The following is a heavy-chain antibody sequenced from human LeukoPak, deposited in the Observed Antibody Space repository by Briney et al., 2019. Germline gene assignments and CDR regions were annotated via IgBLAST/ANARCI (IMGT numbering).Heavy chain of an antibody. CDR1: GYSFTDYY. Sequence: GASVKVSCKTSGYSFTDYYMHWVRQAPGQGLEWMGWINPNSGGTSAAQKFQGRVTMTRDTSITTVYIEVSWLTSDDTAIYYCARADSLHGGPYLIGPWGQGTLVTVSS. J-gene: IGHJ5*02. D-gene: IGHD2-21*01. CDR2: INPNSGGT. CDR3: ARADSLHGGPYLIGP. V-gene: IGHV1-2*02.